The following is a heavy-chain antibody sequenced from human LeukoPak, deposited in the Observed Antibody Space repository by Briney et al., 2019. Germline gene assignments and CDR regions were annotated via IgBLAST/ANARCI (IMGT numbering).Heavy chain of an antibody. D-gene: IGHD2-2*01. CDR1: GIAFSNSI. V-gene: IGHV3-30*04. CDR2: MSYDGFSK. J-gene: IGHJ4*02. CDR3: AKFNIVVVPAAAFEY. Sequence: PGGSPRLSCVASGIAFSNSIMHWVRQAPGKGLEWVSAMSYDGFSKYYADSVKGRFTISRDNSKNTLYLQMNSLRAEDTATYYCAKFNIVVVPAAAFEYWGQGTLVTVSS.